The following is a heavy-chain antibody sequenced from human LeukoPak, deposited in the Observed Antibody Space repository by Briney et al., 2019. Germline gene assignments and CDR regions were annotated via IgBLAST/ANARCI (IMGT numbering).Heavy chain of an antibody. CDR2: ISAYNGNT. CDR3: ARNLHYYYDSSVHYRSAFDI. D-gene: IGHD3-22*01. V-gene: IGHV1-18*01. Sequence: GASVKVSCKASGYTFACYRISWVRQAPGQGLEWMGCISAYNGNTNYTQKVQGRVTMTTDTSTSTAYMELRSLTSDDTAVYYCARNLHYYYDSSVHYRSAFDIWGQGTIVTVSS. J-gene: IGHJ3*02. CDR1: GYTFACYR.